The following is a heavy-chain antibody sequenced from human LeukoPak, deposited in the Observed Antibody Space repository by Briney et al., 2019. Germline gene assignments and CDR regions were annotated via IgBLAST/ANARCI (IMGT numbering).Heavy chain of an antibody. V-gene: IGHV3-30-3*01. D-gene: IGHD5-12*01. CDR2: ISYDGSNK. CDR3: AREVSYSGYDLYYYYGMDV. CDR1: GFTFSSYA. J-gene: IGHJ6*02. Sequence: PGRSLRLSCAASGFTFSSYAMHWVRQAPGKGLEWVAVISYDGSNKYYADSVKGRFTISRDNSKNTLYLQMNSLRAEDTAVYYCAREVSYSGYDLYYYYGMDVWGQGTTVTVSS.